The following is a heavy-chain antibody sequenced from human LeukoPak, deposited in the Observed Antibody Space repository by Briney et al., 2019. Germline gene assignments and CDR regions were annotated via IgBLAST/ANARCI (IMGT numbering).Heavy chain of an antibody. CDR1: GFTLSSNY. J-gene: IGHJ6*02. Sequence: GGSLRLSCAPSGFTLSSNYMSWVRQPPGKGLEWVSVIYSDGSTYYADYVKGRFTISRDNSKNTMYLQMNSLRAEDTAVYYCARATKVISYYYGMEVWGQGTTVTVSS. V-gene: IGHV3-53*01. CDR2: IYSDGST. D-gene: IGHD3-10*01. CDR3: ARATKVISYYYGMEV.